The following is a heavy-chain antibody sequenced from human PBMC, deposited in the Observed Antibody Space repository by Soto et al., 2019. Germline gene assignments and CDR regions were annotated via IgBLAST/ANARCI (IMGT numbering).Heavy chain of an antibody. V-gene: IGHV3-15*07. CDR1: GIPFTDAW. J-gene: IGHJ4*02. Sequence: EVQLVESEGGLVKPGGSLRLCCAVSGIPFTDAWMNWVRQAPGKGLEWVGRIKRKGSGGTTDYAAPVKGRFTISRDDSKNTLYLQMDSLQIGDTAVYICIWQADYIGSWHWGQGSLVTVSS. CDR3: IWQADYIGSWH. D-gene: IGHD5-12*01. CDR2: IKRKGSGGTT.